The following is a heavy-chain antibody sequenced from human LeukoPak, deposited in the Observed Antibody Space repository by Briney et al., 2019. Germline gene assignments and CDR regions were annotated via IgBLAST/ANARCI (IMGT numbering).Heavy chain of an antibody. CDR1: GFTFISYS. CDR2: ISSSSSYI. D-gene: IGHD1-26*01. CDR3: ARDFGGSFGY. Sequence: GGSLRLSCAASGFTFISYSMNWVRKPPGKGLEWVSSISSSSSYIYYADSVKGRFTISRDNAKNSLYLQMNSLRAEDTAVYYCARDFGGSFGYWGQGTLVTVSS. V-gene: IGHV3-21*01. J-gene: IGHJ4*02.